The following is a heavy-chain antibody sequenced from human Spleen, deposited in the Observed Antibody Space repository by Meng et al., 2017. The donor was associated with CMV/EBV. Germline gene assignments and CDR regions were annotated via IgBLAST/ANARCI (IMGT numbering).Heavy chain of an antibody. CDR1: GYTFTGYY. Sequence: ASVKVSCKASGYTFTGYYMHWVRQAPGQGLEWMGWINSNNGGTNYARKFQGRVTMTRDTSISTAYMELTRLTSDDTAVYYCASETDEQLVNWFDPWGQGTLVTVSS. D-gene: IGHD6-6*01. V-gene: IGHV1-2*02. CDR3: ASETDEQLVNWFDP. J-gene: IGHJ5*02. CDR2: INSNNGGT.